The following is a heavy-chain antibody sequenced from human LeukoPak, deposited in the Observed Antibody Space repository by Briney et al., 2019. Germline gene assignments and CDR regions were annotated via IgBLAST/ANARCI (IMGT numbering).Heavy chain of an antibody. CDR1: GFTFSSYW. D-gene: IGHD1-1*01. CDR3: ARMGGSNWNREVNWFDP. CDR2: IGQDGSDK. Sequence: GGSLRLSCAASGFTFSSYWMSWVRQAPGKGLEWVANIGQDGSDKYYVDSVEGRFTISRDNAQNSVYLQMASLRAEDTAVYYCARMGGSNWNREVNWFDPWGQGTLVTVSS. J-gene: IGHJ5*02. V-gene: IGHV3-7*01.